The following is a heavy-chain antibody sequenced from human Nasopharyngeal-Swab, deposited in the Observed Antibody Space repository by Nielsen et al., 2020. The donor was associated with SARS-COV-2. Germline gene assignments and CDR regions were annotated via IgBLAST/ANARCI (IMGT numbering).Heavy chain of an antibody. V-gene: IGHV3-7*03. J-gene: IGHJ4*02. CDR3: ARASGSSWDFDY. CDR1: GLAFSSYW. CDR2: IKQDGSEK. Sequence: GEYLKISCAASGLAFSSYWLSWVRQAPGKGLEWVANIKQDGSEKYYVDSVKGRFTISRDNAKNSLYLQMNSLRAEDTAVYYCARASGSSWDFDYWGQGTLVTVSS. D-gene: IGHD6-13*01.